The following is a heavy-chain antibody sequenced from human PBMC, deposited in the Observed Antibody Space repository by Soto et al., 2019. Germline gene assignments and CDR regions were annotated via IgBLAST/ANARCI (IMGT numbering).Heavy chain of an antibody. CDR2: ISYDGSNK. CDR3: AKDLWPNTNGDSGPDY. J-gene: IGHJ4*02. Sequence: QVQLVESGGGVVQPGRSLRLSCAASGFTFSSYGMHWVRQAPGKGLEWVAVISYDGSNKYYADSVKGRFTISRDNSKNTLYLQMNSLRAEDTAVYYCAKDLWPNTNGDSGPDYWGQGTLVTVSS. CDR1: GFTFSSYG. V-gene: IGHV3-30*18. D-gene: IGHD4-17*01.